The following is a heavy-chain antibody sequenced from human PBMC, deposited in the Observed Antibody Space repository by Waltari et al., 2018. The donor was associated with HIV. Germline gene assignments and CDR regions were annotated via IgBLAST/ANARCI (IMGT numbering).Heavy chain of an antibody. Sequence: QVQLVQSGSEVKKPGASVKASCTASGYTFSTSDINWVRQATVQGLEWMGWMNPNSGNTGYAQKFQGRVNMTRNSSIRTAYMELSSLRSDDTAVYYCSRGLHCTATSCLLYHGMDVWGQGTAVSVSS. J-gene: IGHJ6*02. CDR1: GYTFSTSD. D-gene: IGHD2-2*01. CDR3: SRGLHCTATSCLLYHGMDV. V-gene: IGHV1-8*01. CDR2: MNPNSGNT.